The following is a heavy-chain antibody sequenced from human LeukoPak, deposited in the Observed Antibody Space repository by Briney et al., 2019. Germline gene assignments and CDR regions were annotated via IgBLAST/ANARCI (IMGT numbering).Heavy chain of an antibody. CDR1: GASVGSAGSH. D-gene: IGHD3-10*01. CDR2: IHRTGST. CDR3: ASLAEGESGRGS. J-gene: IGHJ5*02. V-gene: IGHV4-61*08. Sequence: SETLSLTCTVSGASVGSAGSHWMWVRQPPGKGLEYIGNIHRTGSTDYKPSLRSRVTISVDTSNNHFSLTLRSVTAADTAVYYCASLAEGESGRGSWGQGTFVTVSP.